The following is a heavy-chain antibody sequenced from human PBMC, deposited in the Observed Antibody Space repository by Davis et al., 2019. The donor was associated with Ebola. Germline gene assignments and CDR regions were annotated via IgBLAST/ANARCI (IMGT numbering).Heavy chain of an antibody. CDR3: ARGHGAGFVA. D-gene: IGHD4-17*01. Sequence: MPSETLSLTCAVYSGSFWSWIRQPPGRGLEWIGEINPSGITNYNSSLKSRVTISGDTSKKQFSLKLTSVTAADTAVYYCARGHGAGFVAWGQGTLVTVSS. CDR1: SGSF. CDR2: INPSGIT. V-gene: IGHV4-34*01. J-gene: IGHJ5*02.